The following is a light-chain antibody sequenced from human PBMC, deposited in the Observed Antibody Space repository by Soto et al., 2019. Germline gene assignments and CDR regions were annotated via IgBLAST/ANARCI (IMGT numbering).Light chain of an antibody. CDR1: QNISNY. Sequence: IVLTPSPATLSLSPGKRATLSCRASQNISNYLIWYQQKPGQAPRLLIYGASSRATGIPDRFSGSGSGTDFTLTISRLEPEDFAVYYCQQYGSSPETFGQGTKVDI. V-gene: IGKV3-20*01. CDR3: QQYGSSPET. J-gene: IGKJ1*01. CDR2: GAS.